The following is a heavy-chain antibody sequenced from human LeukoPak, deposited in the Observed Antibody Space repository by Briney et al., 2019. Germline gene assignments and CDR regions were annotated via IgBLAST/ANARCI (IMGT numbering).Heavy chain of an antibody. CDR3: AKVRAKVVVAATDY. CDR1: GFTFSSYA. Sequence: GGSLRLSCAASGFTFSSYAMSWVRQAPGKGLEWVSAINGSGGSTYYADSVKGRFTISRDNSKNTLYLQMNSLRAEDTAVYYCAKVRAKVVVAATDYWGQGTLVTVSS. CDR2: INGSGGST. V-gene: IGHV3-23*01. D-gene: IGHD2-15*01. J-gene: IGHJ4*02.